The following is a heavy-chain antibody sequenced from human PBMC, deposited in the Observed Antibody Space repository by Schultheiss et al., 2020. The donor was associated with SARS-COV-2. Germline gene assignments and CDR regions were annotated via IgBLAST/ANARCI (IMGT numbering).Heavy chain of an antibody. CDR1: GGSISSGDYY. CDR2: IYYSGST. D-gene: IGHD4-17*01. CDR3: ASSDYGDYNYFDY. J-gene: IGHJ4*02. Sequence: SQTLSLTCTVSGGSISSGDYYWSWIRQPPGKGLEWIGYIYYSGSTYYNPSLKSRVTISVDTSKNQFSLKLSSVTAADTAVYYCASSDYGDYNYFDYWGQGTLVTVSS. V-gene: IGHV4-30-4*01.